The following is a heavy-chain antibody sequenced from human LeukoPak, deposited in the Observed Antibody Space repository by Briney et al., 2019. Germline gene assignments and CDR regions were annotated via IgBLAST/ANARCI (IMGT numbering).Heavy chain of an antibody. CDR3: SKYDYGSGSYDY. Sequence: GGSLRLSCAASGVTFSDYYMSWIRQAPGQGLEWVSYICSSGSTIYYADSVKGRFTISRDNAKNSLYLHKNSLRAEDTAVYYCSKYDYGSGSYDYWGEGTLVTVSS. CDR2: ICSSGSTI. D-gene: IGHD3-10*01. J-gene: IGHJ4*02. CDR1: GVTFSDYY. V-gene: IGHV3-11*01.